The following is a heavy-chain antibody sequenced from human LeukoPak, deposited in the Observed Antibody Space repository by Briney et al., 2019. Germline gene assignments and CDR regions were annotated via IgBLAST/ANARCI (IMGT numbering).Heavy chain of an antibody. CDR2: ISAYNGNT. J-gene: IGHJ4*02. Sequence: ASVKVSCKASGYTFTSYGISWVRQAPGQGLEWMGWISAYNGNTNYAQKLQGRVTMTTDTSTSTAYMELRSLRSDDTAVYYCARELPRYCGGDCYLFDYWGQGTLVTVSS. CDR3: ARELPRYCGGDCYLFDY. D-gene: IGHD2-21*02. V-gene: IGHV1-18*01. CDR1: GYTFTSYG.